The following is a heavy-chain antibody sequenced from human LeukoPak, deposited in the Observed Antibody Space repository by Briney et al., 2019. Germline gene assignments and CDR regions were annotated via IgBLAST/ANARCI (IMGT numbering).Heavy chain of an antibody. CDR3: ARAGYSSSWDHFDY. J-gene: IGHJ4*02. Sequence: PSETLSLTCAVYGGSFTGYYWSWIRQPPGKGLEWIGEINHSGSTNYNPSLKSRVTISVDTSKNQFSLKLSSVTAADTAVYYCARAGYSSSWDHFDYWGQGTLVTVSS. V-gene: IGHV4-34*01. CDR1: GGSFTGYY. CDR2: INHSGST. D-gene: IGHD6-13*01.